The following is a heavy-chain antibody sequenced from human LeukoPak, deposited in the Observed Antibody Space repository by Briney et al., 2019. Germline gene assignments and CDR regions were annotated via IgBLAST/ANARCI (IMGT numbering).Heavy chain of an antibody. V-gene: IGHV4-59*08. D-gene: IGHD4-23*01. CDR2: IYYSGST. CDR3: ARRDYGGNLGY. Sequence: SETLSLTCTVFGGSISSYYWSWIRQPPGKGLEWIGYIYYSGSTNYNPSLKSRVTISVDTSKNQFSLKLSSVTAADTAVYYCARRDYGGNLGYWGQGTLVTVSS. J-gene: IGHJ4*02. CDR1: GGSISSYY.